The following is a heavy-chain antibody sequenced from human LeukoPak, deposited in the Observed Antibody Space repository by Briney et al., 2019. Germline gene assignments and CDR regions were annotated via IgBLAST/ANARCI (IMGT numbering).Heavy chain of an antibody. V-gene: IGHV4-34*01. CDR2: INHGGST. D-gene: IGHD2-21*02. J-gene: IGHJ6*02. Sequence: PSETLSLTCAVYGGSFSGYYWSWIRQPPGKGLEWIGEINHGGSTNYNPSLKSRVTISVDKSKNQFSLKLSSVTAADTAVYYCARDGRRHIVVVTARDDGMDVWGQGTTVTVSS. CDR3: ARDGRRHIVVVTARDDGMDV. CDR1: GGSFSGYY.